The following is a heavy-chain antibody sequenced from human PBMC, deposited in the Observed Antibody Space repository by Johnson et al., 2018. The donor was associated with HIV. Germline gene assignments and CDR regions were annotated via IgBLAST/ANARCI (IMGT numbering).Heavy chain of an antibody. J-gene: IGHJ3*02. CDR3: AKGGYNWKFDGFDI. CDR2: IYSGDST. Sequence: QVQLVESGGGVVQPGRSLRLSCAASGCTLRSYGMHRVRQAPGKGLEWVSVIYSGDSTYYADSVKGRFIISRDNSKHTVYLQLNSLRVEDTAVYYCAKGGYNWKFDGFDIWGQGTMVTVSS. V-gene: IGHV3-NL1*01. CDR1: GCTLRSYG. D-gene: IGHD1-20*01.